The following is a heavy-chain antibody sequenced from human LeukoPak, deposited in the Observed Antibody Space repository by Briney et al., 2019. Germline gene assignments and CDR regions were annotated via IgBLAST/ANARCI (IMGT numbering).Heavy chain of an antibody. J-gene: IGHJ5*02. Sequence: SQTLSLTCTVSGGSISSGGYYWSWIRQHPGRGLEWIGRIYTSGSTNYNPSLKSRDTMSVDTSKNQFSLKLSSVTAADTAVYYCARDSQVEELRWGYWFDPWGQGTLVTVSS. CDR1: GGSISSGGYY. CDR2: IYTSGST. CDR3: ARDSQVEELRWGYWFDP. V-gene: IGHV4-61*02. D-gene: IGHD3-16*01.